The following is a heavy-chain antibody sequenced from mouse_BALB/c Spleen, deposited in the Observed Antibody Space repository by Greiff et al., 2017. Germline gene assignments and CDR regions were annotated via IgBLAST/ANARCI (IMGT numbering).Heavy chain of an antibody. CDR1: GFTFSSYA. J-gene: IGHJ4*01. CDR2: ISSGGST. V-gene: IGHV5-6-5*01. CDR3: ARGRYYGSSLYYYAMDY. Sequence: EVNLVESGGGLVKPGGSLKLSCAASGFTFSSYAMSWVRQTPEKRLEWVASISSGGSTYYPDSVKGRFTISRDNARNILYLQMSSLRSEDTAMYYCARGRYYGSSLYYYAMDYWGQGTSVTVSS. D-gene: IGHD1-1*01.